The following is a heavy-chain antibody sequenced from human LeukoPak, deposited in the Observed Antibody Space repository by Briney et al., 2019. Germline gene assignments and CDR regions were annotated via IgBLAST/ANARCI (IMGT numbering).Heavy chain of an antibody. Sequence: PGGSLRLSCAASGFTFSGSAMHWVRQASGKGLEWVGRIRSKANSYATAYAASVKGRFTISRDDSKNTAYLQMNSLKTEDTAVYYCTTELLWFGELLWVYWGQGTLVTVSS. CDR3: TTELLWFGELLWVY. J-gene: IGHJ4*02. D-gene: IGHD3-10*01. CDR1: GFTFSGSA. CDR2: IRSKANSYAT. V-gene: IGHV3-73*01.